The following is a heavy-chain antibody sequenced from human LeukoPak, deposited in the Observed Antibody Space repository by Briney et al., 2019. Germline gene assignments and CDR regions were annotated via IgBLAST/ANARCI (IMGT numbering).Heavy chain of an antibody. CDR2: INPNSGGT. CDR1: GYTFTSYD. D-gene: IGHD6-19*01. CDR3: ARVSPSSGWNYGMDV. V-gene: IGHV1-2*06. J-gene: IGHJ6*02. Sequence: GASVKVSCKASGYTFTSYDINWVRQATGQGLEWMGRINPNSGGTNYAQKFQGRVTMTRDTSISTAYMELSRLRSDDTAVYYCARVSPSSGWNYGMDVWGQGTTVTVSS.